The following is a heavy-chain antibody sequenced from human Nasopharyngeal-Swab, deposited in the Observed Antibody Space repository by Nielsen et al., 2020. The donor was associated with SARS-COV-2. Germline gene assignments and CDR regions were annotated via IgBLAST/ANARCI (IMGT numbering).Heavy chain of an antibody. V-gene: IGHV1-46*01. D-gene: IGHD1-26*01. J-gene: IGHJ6*02. Sequence: WVRQDHGQGLEWMGIINPSGGSTSYAQKFQGRVTMTRDTSTSTVYMELSSLRSEDTAVYYCAREIVGASYYYYGMDVWGQGTTVTVSS. CDR3: AREIVGASYYYYGMDV. CDR2: INPSGGST.